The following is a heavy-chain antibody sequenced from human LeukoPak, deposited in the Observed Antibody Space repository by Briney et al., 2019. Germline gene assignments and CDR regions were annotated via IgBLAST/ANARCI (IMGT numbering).Heavy chain of an antibody. D-gene: IGHD6-19*01. CDR1: GYTFTSYD. Sequence: GASVKVSCKAPGYTFTSYDINWVRQATGQGLEWMGWMNPNSGNTGYTQRFQGRVTMTRNTSISTAYMELSSLRSEDTAVYYCARDPPTAAVAGRGDFDYWGQGTLVTVSS. V-gene: IGHV1-8*01. CDR2: MNPNSGNT. CDR3: ARDPPTAAVAGRGDFDY. J-gene: IGHJ4*02.